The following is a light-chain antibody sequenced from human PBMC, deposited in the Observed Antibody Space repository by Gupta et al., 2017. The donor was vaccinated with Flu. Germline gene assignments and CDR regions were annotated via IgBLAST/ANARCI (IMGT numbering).Light chain of an antibody. CDR1: QSLLHSNGYNY. J-gene: IGKJ2*01. Sequence: VTPGEPASISCRSSQSLLHSNGYNYLDWYLQKPGQSPQLLIYLGSNRASGVPDRFSGSGSGTDFTLKIGRVEAEDVGVYYCMQALQTPYTFGQGTKLEIK. CDR3: MQALQTPYT. V-gene: IGKV2-28*01. CDR2: LGS.